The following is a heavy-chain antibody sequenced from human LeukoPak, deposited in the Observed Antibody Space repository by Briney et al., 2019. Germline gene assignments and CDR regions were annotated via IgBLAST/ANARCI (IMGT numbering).Heavy chain of an antibody. J-gene: IGHJ4*02. Sequence: ASVKVSCKASGYTFTSYGISWVRQAPGHGLEWVGWISAYNGNTNYAQKLQGRVTMTTDTSTSTAYMELRSLRSDDTAVYYCARGGYCSGGSCSVDYWGQGTLVTVSS. D-gene: IGHD2-15*01. CDR3: ARGGYCSGGSCSVDY. CDR2: ISAYNGNT. V-gene: IGHV1-18*01. CDR1: GYTFTSYG.